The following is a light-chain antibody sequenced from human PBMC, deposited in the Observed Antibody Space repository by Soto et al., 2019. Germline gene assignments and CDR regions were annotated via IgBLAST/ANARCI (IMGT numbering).Light chain of an antibody. CDR1: QSVSSN. CDR2: GAS. CDR3: QQYNNWPPWT. J-gene: IGKJ1*01. Sequence: EIVMTQSTATLSVSPGERATLSCRASQSVSSNLAWYQQKPGQAPRLLIYGASTRATAIPARFSGSGSGTEFTLTISSLQSEDFAVYYCQQYNNWPPWTFGQGTKVEIK. V-gene: IGKV3-15*01.